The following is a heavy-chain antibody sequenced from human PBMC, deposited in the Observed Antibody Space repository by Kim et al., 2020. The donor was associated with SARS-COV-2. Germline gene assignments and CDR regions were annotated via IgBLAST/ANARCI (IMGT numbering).Heavy chain of an antibody. J-gene: IGHJ3*02. CDR3: ATRYCSGGSCYSWVRFAFDI. V-gene: IGHV4-31*03. CDR1: GGSISSGGYY. Sequence: SETLSLTCTVSGGSISSGGYYWSWIRQHPGKGLEWIGYIYYSGSTYYNPSLKSRVTISVDTSKNQFSLKLSSVTAADTAVYYCATRYCSGGSCYSWVRFAFDIWGQGTIVTVSS. D-gene: IGHD2-15*01. CDR2: IYYSGST.